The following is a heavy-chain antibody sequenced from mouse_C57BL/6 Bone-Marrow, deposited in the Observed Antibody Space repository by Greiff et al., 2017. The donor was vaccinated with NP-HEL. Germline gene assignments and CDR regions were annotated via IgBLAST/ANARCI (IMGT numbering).Heavy chain of an antibody. V-gene: IGHV1-82*01. CDR1: GYAFSSSW. CDR2: IYPGDGDT. D-gene: IGHD1-1*01. Sequence: VQLQQSGPELVKPGASVKISCKASGYAFSSSWMNWVKQRPGKGLEWIGRIYPGDGDTNYNGKFKGKATLTADKSSSTAYMQLSSLTSEDSAVYFCASDYYGSSPLGFAYWGQGTLVTVSA. J-gene: IGHJ3*01. CDR3: ASDYYGSSPLGFAY.